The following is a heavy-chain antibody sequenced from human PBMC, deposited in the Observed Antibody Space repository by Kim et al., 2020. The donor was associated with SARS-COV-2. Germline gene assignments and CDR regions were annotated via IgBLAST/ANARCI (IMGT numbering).Heavy chain of an antibody. V-gene: IGHV1-2*02. D-gene: IGHD6-19*01. CDR2: INPNSGGT. J-gene: IGHJ5*02. CDR3: ARVPNSSGWYEAWFDP. Sequence: ASVKVSCKASGYTFTGYYMHWVRQAPGQGLEWMGWINPNSGGTNYAQKFQGRVTMTRDTSISTAYMELSRLRSDDTAVYYCARVPNSSGWYEAWFDPWGQGTLVTVSS. CDR1: GYTFTGYY.